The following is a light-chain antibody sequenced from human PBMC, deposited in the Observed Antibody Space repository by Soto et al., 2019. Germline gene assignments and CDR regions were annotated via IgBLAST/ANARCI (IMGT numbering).Light chain of an antibody. CDR3: QQYNNWPPWT. CDR2: GAS. CDR1: QSVSSN. V-gene: IGKV3-15*01. J-gene: IGKJ1*01. Sequence: EMVMTQSPATLSVSPGERATLSCRASQSVSSNLAWYQQKPGQAPRLLIYGASTRATGIPARFSGSGSGTEFTLTISSLQSEDFAVYYCQQYNNWPPWTFGQETKVDIK.